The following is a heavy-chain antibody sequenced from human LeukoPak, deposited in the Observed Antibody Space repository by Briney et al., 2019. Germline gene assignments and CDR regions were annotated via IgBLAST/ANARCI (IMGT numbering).Heavy chain of an antibody. V-gene: IGHV1-18*01. Sequence: ASVKVSCKASGYTFLTYAISWVRQAPGQGLEWLGWITTYNGNTDYSQKLQGRVAMTTDTSTNTAYLELGSLRSDDTAVYYCARVFFAGLMITDNYYDYWGQGTLVTVSS. J-gene: IGHJ4*02. D-gene: IGHD3-16*01. CDR3: ARVFFAGLMITDNYYDY. CDR2: ITTYNGNT. CDR1: GYTFLTYA.